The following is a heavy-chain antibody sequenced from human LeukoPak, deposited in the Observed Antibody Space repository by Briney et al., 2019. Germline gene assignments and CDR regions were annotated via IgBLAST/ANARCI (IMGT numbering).Heavy chain of an antibody. CDR1: GFTFSSYA. CDR2: ISYDGSNK. Sequence: GRSLRLSCAASGFTFSSYAMHWVRQAPGKGLEWVAVISYDGSNKYYADSVKGRFTISRDNSENTLYLQMNSLRAEDTAVYYCAGSEGAGTPFDYGAQEPRVPVPS. J-gene: IGHJ4*02. V-gene: IGHV3-30-3*01. D-gene: IGHD6-19*01. CDR3: AGSEGAGTPFDY.